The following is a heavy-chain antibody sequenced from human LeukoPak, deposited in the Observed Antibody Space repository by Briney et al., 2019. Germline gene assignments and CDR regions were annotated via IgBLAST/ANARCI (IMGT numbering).Heavy chain of an antibody. J-gene: IGHJ4*02. CDR2: IIPILGIA. D-gene: IGHD2-8*01. V-gene: IGHV1-69*04. Sequence: ASVKVSCKASGGTFSSYAISWVRQAPGQGLEWMGRIIPILGIANYAQKFQGRVTITADKSTSTAYMELSSLRSEDTAVYYCARVTNSEEGEMDYWGQGTLVTVSS. CDR1: GGTFSSYA. CDR3: ARVTNSEEGEMDY.